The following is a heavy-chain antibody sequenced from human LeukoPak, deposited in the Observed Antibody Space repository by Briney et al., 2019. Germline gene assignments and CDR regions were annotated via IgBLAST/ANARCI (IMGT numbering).Heavy chain of an antibody. CDR1: GFTFSSYW. CDR3: ASHVSVTTTRNYWYFGL. V-gene: IGHV3-74*01. D-gene: IGHD4-17*01. Sequence: GGSLRLSCAASGFTFSSYWMHWVRQGPGKGLVWVSRINSDGSSTRYADSVKGRFTISRDNAKNSLYLQMNSLRAEDTAVYYCASHVSVTTTRNYWYFGLWGRGTLVTVSS. CDR2: INSDGSST. J-gene: IGHJ2*01.